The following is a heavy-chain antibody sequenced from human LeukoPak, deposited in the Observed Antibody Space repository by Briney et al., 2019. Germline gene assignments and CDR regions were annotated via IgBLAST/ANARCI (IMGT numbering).Heavy chain of an antibody. CDR3: ARDRLEAVTDDDYFDY. CDR2: IWYDGSNK. J-gene: IGHJ4*02. V-gene: IGHV3-33*01. Sequence: GRSLRLSCAASGFTFSNHGMHWVRQAPGKGPEWVALIWYDGSNKYYGDSVKGRFTISRDNSKNTVYLQMNSLRAEDTGAYYCARDRLEAVTDDDYFDYWGQGTLVTVSS. D-gene: IGHD2-21*02. CDR1: GFTFSNHG.